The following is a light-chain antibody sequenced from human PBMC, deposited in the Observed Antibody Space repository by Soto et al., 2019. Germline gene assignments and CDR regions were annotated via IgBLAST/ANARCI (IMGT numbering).Light chain of an antibody. CDR2: AAS. CDR3: QQTFSTPFT. CDR1: QSISNY. J-gene: IGKJ3*01. Sequence: IQMTQSPSSLSASIGDRVTITCRAGQSISNYLNWYQQKPGKAPNLLIYAASSLQSGVPSRFSGSGSGTDFTLTIRSLQPEDFATYYCQQTFSTPFTFGPGTKVDVK. V-gene: IGKV1-39*01.